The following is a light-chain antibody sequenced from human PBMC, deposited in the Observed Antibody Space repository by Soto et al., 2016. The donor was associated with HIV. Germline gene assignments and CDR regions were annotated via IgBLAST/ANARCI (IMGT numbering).Light chain of an antibody. J-gene: IGKJ2*01. CDR1: QSINTF. CDR2: GAS. CDR3: QQSDSPPYT. V-gene: IGKV1-39*01. Sequence: DIQMTQSPSSLSASVGDRVTITCRASQSINTFLNWYQQRPGKAPKLLIYGASTLQSGVPSRFTGSGSGTDFTLNIRSAQPEDSATYFCQQSDSPPYTFGQGTKVQI.